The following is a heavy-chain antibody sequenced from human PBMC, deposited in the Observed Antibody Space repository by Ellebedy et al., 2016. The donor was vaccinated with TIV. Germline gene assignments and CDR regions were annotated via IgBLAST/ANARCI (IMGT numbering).Heavy chain of an antibody. Sequence: GESLKISCAASGFAFTTYAMSWVRQAPGKGLEWVSGFSASGGSSVYADSVKGRFTISGDNSKNTLYLQMNSLRAEDTAVYYCVGFGVFNLWGQGAPVTVSS. V-gene: IGHV3-23*01. CDR3: VGFGVFNL. CDR2: FSASGGSS. D-gene: IGHD3-3*01. CDR1: GFAFTTYA. J-gene: IGHJ5*02.